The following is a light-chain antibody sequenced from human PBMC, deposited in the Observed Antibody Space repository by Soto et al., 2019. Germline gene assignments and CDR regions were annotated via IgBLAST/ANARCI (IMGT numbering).Light chain of an antibody. V-gene: IGKV1-5*03. Sequence: DIQMTQSPSTLSASVGDRVIITCRASQSICSWLAWYQQKPGKAPKLLIYKASTLKSGVTSRFSGSGSGTEFTLTISSLQPDDFATYYCQHYNSYSEAFGQGTKVDIK. J-gene: IGKJ1*01. CDR3: QHYNSYSEA. CDR2: KAS. CDR1: QSICSW.